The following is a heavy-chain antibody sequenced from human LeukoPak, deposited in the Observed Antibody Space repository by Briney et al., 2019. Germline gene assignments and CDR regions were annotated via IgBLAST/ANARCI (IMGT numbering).Heavy chain of an antibody. D-gene: IGHD3-16*01. CDR2: ITPILGIA. CDR3: ARDLSDYVSYYYYGMDV. CDR1: GGTFSSYA. J-gene: IGHJ6*02. Sequence: GASVKVSCKASGGTFSSYAISWVRQAPGHGLEWMGRITPILGIANYAQKFQGRVTITADKSTSTAYMELSSLRSEDTAVYYCARDLSDYVSYYYYGMDVWGQGTTVTVSS. V-gene: IGHV1-69*04.